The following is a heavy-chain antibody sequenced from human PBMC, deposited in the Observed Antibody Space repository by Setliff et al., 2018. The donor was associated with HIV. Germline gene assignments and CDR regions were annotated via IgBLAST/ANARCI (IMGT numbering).Heavy chain of an antibody. CDR2: IYYNGDT. Sequence: PSETLSLTCSVSGDSISNSAYFWGWIRQPSGKGLEYIGSIYYNGDTYYNPSLKSRVTISVDTSKNQFSLKLSSVTAADTAVYYCARQFRYPGIAVAGIDYWGQGTLVTVSS. J-gene: IGHJ4*02. D-gene: IGHD6-19*01. CDR3: ARQFRYPGIAVAGIDY. V-gene: IGHV4-39*01. CDR1: GDSISNSAYF.